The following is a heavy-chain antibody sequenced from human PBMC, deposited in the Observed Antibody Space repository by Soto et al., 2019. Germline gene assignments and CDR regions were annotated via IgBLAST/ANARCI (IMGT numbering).Heavy chain of an antibody. V-gene: IGHV3-23*01. D-gene: IGHD6-13*01. J-gene: IGHJ4*02. CDR3: VKCWYSYIWSDRLDY. Sequence: EVQMLESGGGSVQPGGSLRLSCAASGFTFSSHAIGWVRQAPGTGLEWVSIISGGGGNIYYADSVKGRFHISRDNSKNTLDLQMNSLRSDDTAAYYCVKCWYSYIWSDRLDYWGQGTLVTVSS. CDR1: GFTFSSHA. CDR2: ISGGGGNI.